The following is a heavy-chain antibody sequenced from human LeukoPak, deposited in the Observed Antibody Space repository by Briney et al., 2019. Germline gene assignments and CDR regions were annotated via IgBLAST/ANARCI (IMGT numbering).Heavy chain of an antibody. J-gene: IGHJ4*02. CDR3: ARVLLVGAILDDFDY. CDR2: IYYSGST. Sequence: SETLSLTCTASGGSISSYYWSWIRQPPGKGLEWIGYIYYSGSTNYNPSLKSRVTISVDTSKNQFSLKLSSVTAADTAVYYCARVLLVGAILDDFDYWGQGTLVTVSS. D-gene: IGHD1-26*01. CDR1: GGSISSYY. V-gene: IGHV4-59*01.